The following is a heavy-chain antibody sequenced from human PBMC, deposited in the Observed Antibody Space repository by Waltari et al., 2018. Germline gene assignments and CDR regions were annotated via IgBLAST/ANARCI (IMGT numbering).Heavy chain of an antibody. Sequence: QMQLVQSGPEVKKPGTSVMVSCKASGFTFTSSAIQWVRQARGQRLEWIGWIVVGSGNTNYAQKFQERVTITRDMSTSTAYMELSSLRSEDTAVYYCAQGYCSGGSCYSYYYYGMDVWGQGTTVTVSS. J-gene: IGHJ6*02. CDR2: IVVGSGNT. D-gene: IGHD2-15*01. V-gene: IGHV1-58*02. CDR1: GFTFTSSA. CDR3: AQGYCSGGSCYSYYYYGMDV.